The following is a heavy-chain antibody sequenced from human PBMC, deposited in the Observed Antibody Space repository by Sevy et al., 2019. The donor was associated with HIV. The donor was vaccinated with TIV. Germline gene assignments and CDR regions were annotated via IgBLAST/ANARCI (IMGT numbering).Heavy chain of an antibody. V-gene: IGHV3-23*01. CDR2: FSGSGGNT. J-gene: IGHJ4*02. CDR3: VKDKSAGVVDFDF. D-gene: IGHD3-3*01. CDR1: GFPFSSFA. Sequence: GGSLRLSCAASGFPFSSFAMSWVRQAPGKGLEWVSVFSGSGGNTYYADSMKGRFTISRDNSKNTVYLQINSLRVEDTAVYYCVKDKSAGVVDFDFWGQGSLVTVSS.